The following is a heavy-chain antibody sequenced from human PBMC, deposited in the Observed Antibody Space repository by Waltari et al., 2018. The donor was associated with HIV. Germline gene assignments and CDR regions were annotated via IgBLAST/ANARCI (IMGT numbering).Heavy chain of an antibody. CDR3: ARASVGSLDAFDL. J-gene: IGHJ3*01. V-gene: IGHV5-51*01. CDR2: VYPADSDT. Sequence: QLEQSGAELRKPGESLEISCQASGYSFTSHWIGWVRQTPGNGPEWMGSVYPADSDTRYSPSFQGHVTMSVDKSINAAYLLWKSLRASDTGFYFCARASVGSLDAFDLWGQGTQVTVSS. CDR1: GYSFTSHW. D-gene: IGHD1-26*01.